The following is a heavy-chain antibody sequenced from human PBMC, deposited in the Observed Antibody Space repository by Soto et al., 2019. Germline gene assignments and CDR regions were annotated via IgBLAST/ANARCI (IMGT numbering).Heavy chain of an antibody. CDR3: ARDDEGRSDFALGY. J-gene: IGHJ4*02. Sequence: QVQLVESGGGVVQPGRSLTLSCVASGFTFSSYVIHWVRQTPDKGLEWVAFISRDGSNAYYADSVKGRFTISRDNSKNTLYLEMNSLRAEETAVYYCARDDEGRSDFALGYWGQGTPVIVSS. D-gene: IGHD3-10*01. CDR2: ISRDGSNA. CDR1: GFTFSSYV. V-gene: IGHV3-30-3*01.